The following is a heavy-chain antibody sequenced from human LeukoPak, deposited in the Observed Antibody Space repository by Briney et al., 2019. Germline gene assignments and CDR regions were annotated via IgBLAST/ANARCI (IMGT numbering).Heavy chain of an antibody. V-gene: IGHV3-23*01. CDR2: VSGSGVAT. J-gene: IGHJ3*02. Sequence: GGSLRLSCAASGITFGTYAMNWVRQAPGKGLEWASTVSGSGVATYFADSVKGRFTISRDNAKNSLYLQMNSLRAEDTAVYYCASPNNVLLWFGEDIWGQGTMVTVSS. CDR3: ASPNNVLLWFGEDI. D-gene: IGHD3-10*01. CDR1: GITFGTYA.